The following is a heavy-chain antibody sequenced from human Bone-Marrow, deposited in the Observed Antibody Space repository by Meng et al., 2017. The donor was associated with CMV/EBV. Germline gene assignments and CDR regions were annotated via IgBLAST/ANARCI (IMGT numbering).Heavy chain of an antibody. D-gene: IGHD2-2*01. Sequence: GESLKISCAASGFTFSSYWMSWVRQAPGKGLEWVSAISGSGGSTYYADSVKGRFTISRDNSKNTLYLQMNSLRAEDTAVYYCAKPPYCSSTSCGNWFDPWGQGTRVTCSS. CDR2: ISGSGGST. J-gene: IGHJ5*02. V-gene: IGHV3-23*01. CDR3: AKPPYCSSTSCGNWFDP. CDR1: GFTFSSYW.